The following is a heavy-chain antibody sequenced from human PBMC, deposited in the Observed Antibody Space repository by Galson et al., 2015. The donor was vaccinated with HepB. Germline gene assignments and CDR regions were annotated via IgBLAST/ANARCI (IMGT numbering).Heavy chain of an antibody. CDR1: GFTFSSHS. CDR3: ARATTISTHGSYGMDV. V-gene: IGHV3-48*02. CDR2: ISSNSSTT. D-gene: IGHD4-11*01. J-gene: IGHJ6*02. Sequence: SLRLSCAASGFTFSSHSMNWVRQAPGKGLEWVSYISSNSSTTYYADSVKGRFTISRDNAKNSLYLQMNSLRDEDTAVYYCARATTISTHGSYGMDVWGQGTTVTVSS.